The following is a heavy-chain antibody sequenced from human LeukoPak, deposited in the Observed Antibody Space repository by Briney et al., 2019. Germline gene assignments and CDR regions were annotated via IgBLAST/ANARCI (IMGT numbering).Heavy chain of an antibody. J-gene: IGHJ5*02. CDR2: INSDGSIT. Sequence: PGGSLRLSCAASGFTFTTYWMHWVRQAPGKGLVWVSHINSDGSITSYADSVKGRFTISRDNAKNTLYLQMNSLRAEDTAVYYCARNPESWGQGTLVSVSS. V-gene: IGHV3-74*01. D-gene: IGHD1-14*01. CDR3: ARNPES. CDR1: GFTFTTYW.